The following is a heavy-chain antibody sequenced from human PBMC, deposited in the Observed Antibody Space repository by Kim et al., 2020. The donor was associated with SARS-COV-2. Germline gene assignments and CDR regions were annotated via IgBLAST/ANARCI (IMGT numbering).Heavy chain of an antibody. CDR2: INTNTGNP. CDR1: GYTFTSYA. D-gene: IGHD3-22*01. Sequence: ASVKVSCKASGYTFTSYAMNWVRQAPGQGLEWMGWINTNTGNPTYAQGFTGRFVFSLDTSVSTAYLQISSLKAEDTAVYYCARDSYYYDSSGYPHWFDPWGQGTLVTVSS. J-gene: IGHJ5*02. CDR3: ARDSYYYDSSGYPHWFDP. V-gene: IGHV7-4-1*02.